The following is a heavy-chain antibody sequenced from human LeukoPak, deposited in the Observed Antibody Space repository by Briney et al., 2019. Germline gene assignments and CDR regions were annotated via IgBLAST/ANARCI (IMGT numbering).Heavy chain of an antibody. V-gene: IGHV4-34*01. J-gene: IGHJ4*02. CDR1: GVSFSGYY. D-gene: IGHD2-2*01. Sequence: SETLSLTCAVYGVSFSGYYWSWVRQPPGKGLEWIGEINHSGSTNYNPSLKNRVTISVDTSKNQFSLKLSSVTAADTAVYYCARVLGKYCSSTSCHLDYWGQGTLVTVSS. CDR2: INHSGST. CDR3: ARVLGKYCSSTSCHLDY.